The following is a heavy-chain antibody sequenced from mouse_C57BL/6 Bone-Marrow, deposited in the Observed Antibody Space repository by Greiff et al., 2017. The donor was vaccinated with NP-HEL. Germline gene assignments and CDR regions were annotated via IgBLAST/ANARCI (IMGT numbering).Heavy chain of an antibody. CDR1: GYTFTDYE. Sequence: QVHVKQSGAELVRPGASVTLSCKASGYTFTDYEMHWVKQTPVHGLEWIGAIDPETGGTAYNQKFKGKAILTADKSSSTAYMELRSLTSEDSAVYYCTRPPHSWGQGTSVTVSS. CDR3: TRPPHS. CDR2: IDPETGGT. J-gene: IGHJ4*01. V-gene: IGHV1-15*01.